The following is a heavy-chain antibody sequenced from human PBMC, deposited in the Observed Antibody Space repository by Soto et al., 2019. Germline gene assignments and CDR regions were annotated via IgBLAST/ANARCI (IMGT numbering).Heavy chain of an antibody. Sequence: GGSLRLSCAASGFTFSSYGMHWVRQAPGKGLEWVAVISYDGSNKYYADSVKGRFTISRDNSKNTLYLQMNSLRAEDTALYYCAKDIANYYGSGSYYNDYDAFEIWGQGTMVTGSS. CDR1: GFTFSSYG. CDR3: AKDIANYYGSGSYYNDYDAFEI. J-gene: IGHJ3*02. V-gene: IGHV3-30*18. CDR2: ISYDGSNK. D-gene: IGHD3-10*01.